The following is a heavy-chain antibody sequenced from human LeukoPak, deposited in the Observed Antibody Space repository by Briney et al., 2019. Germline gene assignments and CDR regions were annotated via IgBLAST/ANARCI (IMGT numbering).Heavy chain of an antibody. CDR1: GFTFSSYS. D-gene: IGHD6-13*01. V-gene: IGHV3-21*01. J-gene: IGHJ4*02. CDR3: ASPWRSGIAAAGNDY. CDR2: ISSSSCYI. Sequence: PGGSLRLSCAASGFTFSSYSMNWVPQAPGKGREWVSSISSSSCYIYYADSVKGRFTISRDNAKNSLYLQMNSLRAEDTAVYYCASPWRSGIAAAGNDYWGQGTLVTVSS.